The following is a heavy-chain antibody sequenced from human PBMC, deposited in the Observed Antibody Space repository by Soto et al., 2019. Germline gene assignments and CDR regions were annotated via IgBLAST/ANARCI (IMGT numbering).Heavy chain of an antibody. CDR1: GFTFSSYG. CDR2: ISYDGSNK. V-gene: IGHV3-30*18. D-gene: IGHD2-2*01. CDR3: AKDHPRLDGSSNYFDY. J-gene: IGHJ4*02. Sequence: GGSLRLSCAASGFTFSSYGMHWVRQAPGKGLEWVAVISYDGSNKYYADSVKGRFTISRDNSKNTLYLQMNSLRAEDTAVYYCAKDHPRLDGSSNYFDYWGQGTLVTVSS.